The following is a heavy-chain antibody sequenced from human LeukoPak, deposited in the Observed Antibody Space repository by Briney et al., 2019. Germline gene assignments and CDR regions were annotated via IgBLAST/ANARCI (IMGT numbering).Heavy chain of an antibody. D-gene: IGHD3-16*01. CDR3: ARKGLGDY. CDR2: IKQDGSQK. J-gene: IGHJ4*02. CDR1: GFTFSSYA. Sequence: GGSLRLSCAASGFTFSSYAMHWVRQAPGKGLEWVANIKQDGSQKYYVDSVKGRFTISRDNAKNSLYLQMNSLRAEDTAVYHCARKGLGDYWGQGTLVTVSS. V-gene: IGHV3-7*01.